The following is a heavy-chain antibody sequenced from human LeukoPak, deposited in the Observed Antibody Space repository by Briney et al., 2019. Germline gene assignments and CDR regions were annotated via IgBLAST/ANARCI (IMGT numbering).Heavy chain of an antibody. CDR1: GFTFSSYS. D-gene: IGHD6-6*01. CDR2: IKQDESEK. V-gene: IGHV3-7*01. CDR3: ARETSRYFDY. J-gene: IGHJ4*02. Sequence: GGSLRLSCAASGFTFSSYSMNWVRQAPGKGLEWVANIKQDESEKYYVDSVKGRFTISRDNAKNSLYLQMNSLRAEDTAVYYCARETSRYFDYWGQGTLVTVSS.